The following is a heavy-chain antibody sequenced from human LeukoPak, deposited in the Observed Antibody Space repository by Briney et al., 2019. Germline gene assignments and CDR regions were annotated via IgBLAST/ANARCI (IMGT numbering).Heavy chain of an antibody. J-gene: IGHJ4*02. V-gene: IGHV4-59*01. CDR3: ARVGIYSSGYYYVY. CDR2: IYYSGST. CDR1: GGSISSYY. Sequence: PSETLSLTCTVSGGSISSYYWSWIRQPPGKGLEWIGYIYYSGSTNYNPSLKSRVTISVDTSKNQFSLKLSSVTAADTAVYYCARVGIYSSGYYYVYWGQGTLVTVFS. D-gene: IGHD3-22*01.